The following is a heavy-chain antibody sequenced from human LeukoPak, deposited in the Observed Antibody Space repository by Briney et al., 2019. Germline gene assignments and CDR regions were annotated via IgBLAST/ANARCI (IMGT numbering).Heavy chain of an antibody. CDR1: GYSLSDLS. D-gene: IGHD3-10*01. CDR2: FDHTDGEI. CDR3: ATPRMEYYGSGIHYSYYYLDV. V-gene: IGHV1-24*01. J-gene: IGHJ6*03. Sequence: ASVKVSCKVSGYSLSDLSMHWVRQAPGKGFEWMGGFDHTDGEIIYAQKFQGRVTMTEDTSTDTANMELSSLRSDDTAVYYCATPRMEYYGSGIHYSYYYLDVWGSGTAVTVSS.